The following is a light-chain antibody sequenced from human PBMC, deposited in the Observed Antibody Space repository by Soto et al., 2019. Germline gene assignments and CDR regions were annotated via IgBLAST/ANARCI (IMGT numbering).Light chain of an antibody. Sequence: IQTTQSPSSLSASVGDRLTITCRASQSISSWLAWYQQKPGTAPKLLIYDASSLESGVPSRFSGSGAGTEFTITITGLQPEDFATYCCQQQETFGQGTKVDIK. CDR3: QQQET. CDR1: QSISSW. J-gene: IGKJ1*01. V-gene: IGKV1-5*01. CDR2: DAS.